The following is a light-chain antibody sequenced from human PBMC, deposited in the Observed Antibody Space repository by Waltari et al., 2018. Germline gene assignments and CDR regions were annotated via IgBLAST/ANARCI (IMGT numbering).Light chain of an antibody. CDR3: QLRYNWPPTWT. V-gene: IGKV3-11*01. CDR2: DAS. J-gene: IGKJ1*01. Sequence: EIVLTQSPATLSLSPGERATLSCRASHRISTYLAWYQQKPGQAPKLLIYDASNRATGIPARFSGSGSGTDFTLTISNLEPEDFAVYYCQLRYNWPPTWTFGQGTKVEIK. CDR1: HRISTY.